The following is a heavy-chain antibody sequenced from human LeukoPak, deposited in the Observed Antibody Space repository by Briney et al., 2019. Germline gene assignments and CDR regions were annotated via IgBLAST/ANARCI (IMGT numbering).Heavy chain of an antibody. CDR3: AREGYCSGGSCYFDY. V-gene: IGHV3-23*01. Sequence: GGSLRLSCAASGFTFSSYAMSWVRQAPGKGLEWVSAISGSGGSTYYADSVKGRFTISRDNSKNTLYLQMNSLRAEDTAVYYCAREGYCSGGSCYFDYWGQGTLVTVSS. J-gene: IGHJ4*02. CDR1: GFTFSSYA. CDR2: ISGSGGST. D-gene: IGHD2-15*01.